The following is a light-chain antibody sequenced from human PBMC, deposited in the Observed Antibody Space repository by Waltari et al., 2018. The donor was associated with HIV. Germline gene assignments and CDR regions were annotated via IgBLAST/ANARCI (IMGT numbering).Light chain of an antibody. J-gene: IGLJ3*02. CDR1: SSDIGGYNY. CDR3: YSYAGSNNWV. CDR2: EVS. Sequence: QSALTQPPSASGSPGQSVTISCTGTSSDIGGYNYVSWYQQHPDKAPKFMIYEVSKRPSGVPDRFSGSKSGNTASLTVSGLQAGDEANYYCYSYAGSNNWVFGGGTKLTVL. V-gene: IGLV2-8*01.